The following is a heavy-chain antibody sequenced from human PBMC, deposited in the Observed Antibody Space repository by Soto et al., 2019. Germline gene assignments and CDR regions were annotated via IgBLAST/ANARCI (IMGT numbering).Heavy chain of an antibody. CDR1: GFTFSSYS. J-gene: IGHJ4*02. V-gene: IGHV3-21*01. Sequence: EVQLVESGGGRVKPGGSLRLYCAASGFTFSSYSMNWVRQAPGKGREWVSSISSSSSYIYYADSVKGRVTITRDNSKNSLYLQMNSLRAEDTAVYYCAREASKYSGYDVAYWGQATLFTVSS. CDR2: ISSSSSYI. D-gene: IGHD5-12*01. CDR3: AREASKYSGYDVAY.